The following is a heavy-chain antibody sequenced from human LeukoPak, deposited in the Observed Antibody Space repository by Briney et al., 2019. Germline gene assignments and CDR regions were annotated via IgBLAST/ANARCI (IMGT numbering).Heavy chain of an antibody. CDR1: GYTFTGYY. V-gene: IGHV1-2*02. J-gene: IGHJ4*02. CDR2: INPNSSGT. Sequence: ASVKVSCKASGYTFTGYYMHWVRQAPGQGLEWMGWINPNSSGTSYAQKFQGRVTMTRDTSISTAYMELSRLRSDDTAVYYCARDSGLGYSGYDLAWWGQGTLVTVSS. CDR3: ARDSGLGYSGYDLAW. D-gene: IGHD5-12*01.